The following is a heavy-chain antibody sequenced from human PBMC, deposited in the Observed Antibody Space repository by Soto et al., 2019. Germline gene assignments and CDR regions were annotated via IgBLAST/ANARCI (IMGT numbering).Heavy chain of an antibody. CDR3: ARVTDSSGYYYGEYYFDY. CDR1: GGTFSSYA. V-gene: IGHV1-69*13. Sequence: ASGKVSCKASGGTFSSYAISWVRQAPGQGLEWMGGIIPIFGTANYAQKFQGRVTITADESTSTAYMELSSLRSEDTAVYYCARVTDSSGYYYGEYYFDYWGQGTLVTVSS. J-gene: IGHJ4*02. CDR2: IIPIFGTA. D-gene: IGHD3-22*01.